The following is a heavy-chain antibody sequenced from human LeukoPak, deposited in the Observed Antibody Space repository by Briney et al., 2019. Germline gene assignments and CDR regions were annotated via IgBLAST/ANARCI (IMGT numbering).Heavy chain of an antibody. V-gene: IGHV1-69*04. CDR1: GGTFSSYA. D-gene: IGHD6-19*01. CDR2: IIPILGIA. CDR3: ASADGIAVAPPGY. J-gene: IGHJ4*02. Sequence: GASVKVSCKASGGTFSSYAISWVRQAPGQGLEWMGRIIPILGIANYAQKFQGRVTITADKSTSTAYMELSSLRSEDTAVYYCASADGIAVAPPGYWGQGTLVTVSS.